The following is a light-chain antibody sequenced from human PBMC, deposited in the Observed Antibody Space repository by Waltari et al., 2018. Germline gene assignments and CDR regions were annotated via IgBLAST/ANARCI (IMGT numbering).Light chain of an antibody. V-gene: IGKV3-15*01. J-gene: IGKJ3*01. CDR1: QSVDND. Sequence: EIVMTQSPVTLSVSPGEGATLSCRASQSVDNDLAWYQQKPGQAPSRVIYGASTRATGVPGRFSGGGSGTEFTLTISSLQSEDFAVYYCQQYNTWPLSVGPGTTVDIK. CDR3: QQYNTWPLS. CDR2: GAS.